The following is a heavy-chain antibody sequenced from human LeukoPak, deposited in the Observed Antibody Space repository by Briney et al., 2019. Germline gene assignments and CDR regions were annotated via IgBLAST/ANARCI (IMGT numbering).Heavy chain of an antibody. CDR3: ARGGSMVRGVYNWFDP. CDR2: IYYSGST. Sequence: SETLSLTCTVSGVSISSYYWSWIRQPPGKGLEWVGYIYYSGSTNYNPSLKSRVTISVDTSKNQFSLKLSSVTAADTAVYYCARGGSMVRGVYNWFDPWGQGTLVTVSS. V-gene: IGHV4-59*01. D-gene: IGHD3-10*01. CDR1: GVSISSYY. J-gene: IGHJ5*02.